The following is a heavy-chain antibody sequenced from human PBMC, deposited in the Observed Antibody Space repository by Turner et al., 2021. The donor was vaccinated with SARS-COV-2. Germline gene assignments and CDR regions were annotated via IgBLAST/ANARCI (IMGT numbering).Heavy chain of an antibody. CDR2: IYYSGST. CDR1: GGSISSSSYY. CDR3: ARHWEVAAAAYLARFDP. Sequence: QLQLQESGPGLVKPAATLSLACTVSGGSISSSSYYWGWIRQPPGKGLAWIGGIYYSGSTYYNPSLKSRVTISVDTSKNHFSLKLSSVTAADTALYYCARHWEVAAAAYLARFDPWGQGTLVTVSS. V-gene: IGHV4-39*01. J-gene: IGHJ5*02. D-gene: IGHD6-13*01.